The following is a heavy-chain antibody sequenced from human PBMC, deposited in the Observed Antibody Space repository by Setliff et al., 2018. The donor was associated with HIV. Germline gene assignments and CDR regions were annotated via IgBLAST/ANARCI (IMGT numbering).Heavy chain of an antibody. CDR1: GGSFSGYY. Sequence: PSETLSLTCAVYGGSFSGYYWSWVRQPPGKGLEWIGEIYHSGSTNYNPSLKSRVSISVDKSKNQFSLKLSSVTAADTAVYYCARGWGWNDDESSGRPQYAFDIWGQGTMVTVSS. CDR3: ARGWGWNDDESSGRPQYAFDI. J-gene: IGHJ3*02. D-gene: IGHD3-22*01. V-gene: IGHV4-34*01. CDR2: IYHSGST.